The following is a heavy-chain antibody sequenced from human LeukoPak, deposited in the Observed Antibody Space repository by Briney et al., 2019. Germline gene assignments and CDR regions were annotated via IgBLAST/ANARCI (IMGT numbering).Heavy chain of an antibody. CDR1: GYTFTSYY. J-gene: IGHJ6*03. Sequence: ASVKVSCKASGYTFTSYYIHWVRQAPGQGLEWMGIINPSGGSTNYAQKFQGRVTLTRDMSTSTDYLELSSLRSDDTAVYYCARDSVQLLSYYYYYYMDVWGKGTTVTISS. V-gene: IGHV1-46*01. CDR2: INPSGGST. D-gene: IGHD2-2*01. CDR3: ARDSVQLLSYYYYYYMDV.